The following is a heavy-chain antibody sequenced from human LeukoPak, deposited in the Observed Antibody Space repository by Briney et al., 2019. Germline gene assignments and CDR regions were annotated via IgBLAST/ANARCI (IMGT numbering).Heavy chain of an antibody. CDR3: ASPQLNSSSWYGDAFDI. V-gene: IGHV4-4*07. J-gene: IGHJ3*02. Sequence: PSETLSLTCTVSGGSISSYYLSWIRQPAGKGLEWIGRIYTSGSTNYNPSLKSRVTMSVDTSKNQFSLKLSSVTAADTAVYYCASPQLNSSSWYGDAFDIWGQGTMVTVSS. CDR1: GGSISSYY. D-gene: IGHD6-13*01. CDR2: IYTSGST.